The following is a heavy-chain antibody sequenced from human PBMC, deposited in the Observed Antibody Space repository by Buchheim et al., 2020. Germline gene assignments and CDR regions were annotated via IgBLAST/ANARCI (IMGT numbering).Heavy chain of an antibody. D-gene: IGHD1-26*01. CDR1: GGSISSSSYY. V-gene: IGHV4-39*01. CDR3: ARSIVGANNYFDY. CDR2: IYYSGST. J-gene: IGHJ4*02. Sequence: QLQLQESGPGLVKPSETLSLTCTVSGGSISSSSYYWGWIRQPPGKGLEWIGSIYYSGSTYYNPSLKSRVTLSVDTSKNQFSLKLSSVTAADTAVYYCARSIVGANNYFDYWGQGTL.